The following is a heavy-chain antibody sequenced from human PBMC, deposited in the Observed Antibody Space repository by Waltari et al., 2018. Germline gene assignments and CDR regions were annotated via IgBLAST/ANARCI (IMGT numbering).Heavy chain of an antibody. V-gene: IGHV4-34*01. CDR1: GGPFSGYF. D-gene: IGHD5-18*01. CDR2: INDIGTT. Sequence: QVKLEQWGTGLLKPSENLSLTCAVDGGPFSGYFWTWIRQPPGKGLEWSGEINDIGTTNYNVSLRGRITMSIDTAKKQFSLILRSVTAADTAVYYCARRGRGYTYSYLPFWAQGTQVTVSS. J-gene: IGHJ4*02. CDR3: ARRGRGYTYSYLPF.